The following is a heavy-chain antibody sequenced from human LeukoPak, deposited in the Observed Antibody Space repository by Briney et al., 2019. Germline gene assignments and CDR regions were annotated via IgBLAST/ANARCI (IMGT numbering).Heavy chain of an antibody. Sequence: PSETLSLTCAVYVGSFTDYYWAWIRQPPGKGLEWIGEIDHSGRSNHNPPLKSRVTTSVVTSKNQFSLKVTSVTAADTAVYYCARRREGHFDLWGRGNLVTVSS. CDR2: IDHSGRS. CDR3: ARRREGHFDL. J-gene: IGHJ2*01. V-gene: IGHV4-34*01. CDR1: VGSFTDYY.